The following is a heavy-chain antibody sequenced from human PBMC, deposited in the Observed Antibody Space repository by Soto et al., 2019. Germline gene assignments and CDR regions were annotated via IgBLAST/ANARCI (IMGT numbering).Heavy chain of an antibody. CDR1: GGSISSGDYY. J-gene: IGHJ4*02. V-gene: IGHV4-30-4*01. CDR3: ARVAWIQLWLFFDY. D-gene: IGHD5-18*01. Sequence: NPSETLSLTCTVSGGSISSGDYYWSWIRQPPGKGLEWIGYIYYSGSTYYNPSLKSRVTISVDTSKNKFSLKLSSVTAADTAVYYCARVAWIQLWLFFDYWGQGTLVTVSS. CDR2: IYYSGST.